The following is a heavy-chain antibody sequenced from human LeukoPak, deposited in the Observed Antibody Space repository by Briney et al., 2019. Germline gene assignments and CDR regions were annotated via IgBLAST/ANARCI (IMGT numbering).Heavy chain of an antibody. V-gene: IGHV3-23*01. Sequence: GGSLRLSCAASGFTFSSYGMSWVRQAPGKGLEWVSAISGRGGSTYYADSVKGRFTISRDNSKNTLYLQMNSLRAEDTAVYYCAKDARITMIGVVRGARPYYFDYWGQGTLVTVSS. J-gene: IGHJ4*02. CDR3: AKDARITMIGVVRGARPYYFDY. CDR2: ISGRGGST. CDR1: GFTFSSYG. D-gene: IGHD3-22*01.